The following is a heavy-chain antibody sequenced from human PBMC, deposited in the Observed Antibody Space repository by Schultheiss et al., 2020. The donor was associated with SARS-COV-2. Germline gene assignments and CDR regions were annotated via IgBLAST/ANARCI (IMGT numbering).Heavy chain of an antibody. Sequence: GGSLRLSCAASGFTFSSYAMSWVRQAPGKGLEWVSAISGSGGSTYYADSVKGRFTISRDNAKNTLYLQMNSLRAEDTAVYYCARDIYYYDSSGTPSDYWGQGTLVTVSS. D-gene: IGHD3-22*01. J-gene: IGHJ4*02. CDR2: ISGSGGST. CDR3: ARDIYYYDSSGTPSDY. CDR1: GFTFSSYA. V-gene: IGHV3-23*01.